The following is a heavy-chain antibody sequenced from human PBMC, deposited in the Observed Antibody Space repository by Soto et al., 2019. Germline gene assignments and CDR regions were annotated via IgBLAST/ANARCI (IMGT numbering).Heavy chain of an antibody. CDR1: GYTFTGYY. CDR3: ARDRATIFGVVTATANWFDP. CDR2: INPNSGGT. J-gene: IGHJ5*02. V-gene: IGHV1-2*04. Sequence: ASVKVSCKASGYTFTGYYMHWVRQAPGQGLEWMGWINPNSGGTNYAQKFQGWVTMTRDTSISTAYMGLSRLRSDDTAVYYCARDRATIFGVVTATANWFDPWGQGTLVTVSS. D-gene: IGHD3-3*01.